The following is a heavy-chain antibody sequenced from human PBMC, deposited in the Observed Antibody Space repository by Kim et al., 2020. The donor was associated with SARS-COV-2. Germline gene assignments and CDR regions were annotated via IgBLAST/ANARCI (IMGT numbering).Heavy chain of an antibody. V-gene: IGHV1-8*01. CDR1: GYTFTSYD. J-gene: IGHJ3*02. Sequence: ASVKVSCKASGYTFTSYDINWVRQATGQGLEWMGWMNPNSGNTGYAQKFQGRVTMTRNTSISTAYMELSSLRSEDTAVYYCAREYSSSSNPDDAFDIWGQGTMVTVSS. D-gene: IGHD6-6*01. CDR2: MNPNSGNT. CDR3: AREYSSSSNPDDAFDI.